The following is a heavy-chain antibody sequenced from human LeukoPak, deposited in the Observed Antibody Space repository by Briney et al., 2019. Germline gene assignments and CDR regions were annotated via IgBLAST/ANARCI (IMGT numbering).Heavy chain of an antibody. Sequence: GGSLRLSCAASGFTFNTFGMHWVRQAPGKGLEWLAFIRFDGNNNYYADSVKGRFTISRDNSKNRLYLQINSLGVEDTAVYYCAKARVVYDILTGYFPVYQYMDVWGKGTTVTISS. V-gene: IGHV3-30*02. D-gene: IGHD3-9*01. J-gene: IGHJ6*03. CDR3: AKARVVYDILTGYFPVYQYMDV. CDR1: GFTFNTFG. CDR2: IRFDGNNN.